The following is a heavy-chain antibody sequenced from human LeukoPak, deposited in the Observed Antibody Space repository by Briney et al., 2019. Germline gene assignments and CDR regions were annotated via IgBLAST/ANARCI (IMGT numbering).Heavy chain of an antibody. CDR3: ARDRHGSWNRGSDY. CDR1: GYTFTSYG. V-gene: IGHV1-18*01. J-gene: IGHJ4*02. Sequence: APVKVSCKASGYTFTSYGISWVRQAPGQGLEWMGWISAYNGNTNYAQKLQGRVTMTTDTSTSTAYMELRSLRSDDTAVYYCARDRHGSWNRGSDYWGQGTLVTVSS. CDR2: ISAYNGNT. D-gene: IGHD6-13*01.